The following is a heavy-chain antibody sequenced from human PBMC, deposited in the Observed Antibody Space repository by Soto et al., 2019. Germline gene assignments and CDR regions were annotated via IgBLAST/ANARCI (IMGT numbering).Heavy chain of an antibody. J-gene: IGHJ6*02. D-gene: IGHD4-17*01. CDR1: GFTFSSYG. CDR3: ANTVTHYYYYYGMDV. CDR2: ISYDGSNK. V-gene: IGHV3-30*18. Sequence: QVQLVESGGGVVQPGRSLRLSCAASGFTFSSYGMHWVRQAPGKGLEWVAVISYDGSNKYYADSVKGRFTISRDNSKNTLYLQMNSLRAEDTAVYYCANTVTHYYYYYGMDVWGQGTTVTVSS.